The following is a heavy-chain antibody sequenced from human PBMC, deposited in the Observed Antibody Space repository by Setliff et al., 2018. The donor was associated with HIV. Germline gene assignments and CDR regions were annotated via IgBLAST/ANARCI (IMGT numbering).Heavy chain of an antibody. D-gene: IGHD6-13*01. CDR1: GGSFSAYY. CDR3: ARDHIAAPGMGFDP. V-gene: IGHV4-34*01. Sequence: LSLTCAVYGGSFSAYYWNWIRQPPGKGLEWIGSISSSGSTTYHPSLRSRVTVSAATSKNQFSLKLTSVTAADTAVYYCARDHIAAPGMGFDPWGRGTLVTVSS. J-gene: IGHJ5*02. CDR2: ISSSGST.